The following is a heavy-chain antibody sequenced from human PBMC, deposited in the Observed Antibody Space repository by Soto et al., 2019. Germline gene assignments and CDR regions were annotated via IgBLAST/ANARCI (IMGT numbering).Heavy chain of an antibody. CDR1: GFTFSSYA. V-gene: IGHV3-23*01. J-gene: IGHJ4*02. CDR3: ARATMIVVVITTNYFDY. Sequence: PGGSLRLSCAASGFTFSSYAMSWVRQAPGKGLEWVSAISGSGGSTYYADSVKGRFTISRDNSKNTLYLQMNSLRAEDTAVYYCARATMIVVVITTNYFDYWGQGTLVTVSS. D-gene: IGHD3-22*01. CDR2: ISGSGGST.